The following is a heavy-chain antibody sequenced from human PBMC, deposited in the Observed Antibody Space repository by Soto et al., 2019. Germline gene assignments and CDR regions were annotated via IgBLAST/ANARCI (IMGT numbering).Heavy chain of an antibody. CDR2: VKSKKHGGTT. D-gene: IGHD4-4*01. J-gene: IGHJ4*01. CDR1: GFTFSNAW. CDR3: TTDSYIPVTPVRLDY. V-gene: IGHV3-15*07. Sequence: EVQLVESGGGLVKPGGSLTLSCAASGFTFSNAWINWVRQAPGKGLEWVGRVKSKKHGGTTDFAASVKGRFAILRDDSISMAFMRMNSLKIEDTAVYYCTTDSYIPVTPVRLDYWGHGTLVTVSS.